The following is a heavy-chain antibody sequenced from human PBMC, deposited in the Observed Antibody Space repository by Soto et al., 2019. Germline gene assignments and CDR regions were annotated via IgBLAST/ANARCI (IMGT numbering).Heavy chain of an antibody. Sequence: HPGGSLRLSCAASGFTFSSYAMSWVRQAPGKGLEWVSAISGSGGSTYYADSVKGRFTISRDNSKNTLYLQMNSLRAEDTAVYYCAKDQGIYMAARLFDYWGQGTLVTVSS. D-gene: IGHD5-12*01. CDR2: ISGSGGST. CDR1: GFTFSSYA. J-gene: IGHJ4*02. V-gene: IGHV3-23*01. CDR3: AKDQGIYMAARLFDY.